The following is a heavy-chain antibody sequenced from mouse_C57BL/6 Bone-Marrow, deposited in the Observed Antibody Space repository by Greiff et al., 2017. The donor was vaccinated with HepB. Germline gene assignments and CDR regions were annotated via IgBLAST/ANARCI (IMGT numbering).Heavy chain of an antibody. V-gene: IGHV14-4*01. CDR1: GFNIKDDY. D-gene: IGHD1-1*01. J-gene: IGHJ2*01. Sequence: EVQLQQSGAELVRPGASVKLSCTASGFNIKDDYMHWVKQRPEQGLEWIGWIDPENGDTEYASKFQGKATITADTSSNTDYLQLSSLTAEDTAVYYCTTGYYGSMAYWGQGTTLTVSS. CDR2: IDPENGDT. CDR3: TTGYYGSMAY.